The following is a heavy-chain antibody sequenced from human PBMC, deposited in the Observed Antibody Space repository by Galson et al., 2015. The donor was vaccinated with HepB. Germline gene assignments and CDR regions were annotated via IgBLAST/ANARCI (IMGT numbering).Heavy chain of an antibody. CDR2: ISGSGGST. D-gene: IGHD2-15*01. Sequence: SLRLSCAASGFTFSSYAMSWVRQAPGKGLEWVSAISGSGGSTYYADSVKGRFTISRDNSKNTLYLQMNSLRAEDTAVYYCAKSPRYCSGGSCYKGAGWFDPWGQGTLVTVSS. J-gene: IGHJ5*02. CDR3: AKSPRYCSGGSCYKGAGWFDP. CDR1: GFTFSSYA. V-gene: IGHV3-23*01.